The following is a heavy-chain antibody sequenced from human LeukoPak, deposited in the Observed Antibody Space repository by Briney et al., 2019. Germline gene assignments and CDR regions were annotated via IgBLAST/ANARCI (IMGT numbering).Heavy chain of an antibody. J-gene: IGHJ3*01. Sequence: GGSLRLSCAASGFTFSSYAMSWVRQAPGKGLEWVSAISGSGGSTYYADSVKGRFTISRDNSKNTLDLQMNSLRADDAAVYYCARAVIPVARYEAFDVWGQGTLVTVSS. CDR3: ARAVIPVARYEAFDV. CDR2: ISGSGGST. CDR1: GFTFSSYA. V-gene: IGHV3-23*01. D-gene: IGHD6-19*01.